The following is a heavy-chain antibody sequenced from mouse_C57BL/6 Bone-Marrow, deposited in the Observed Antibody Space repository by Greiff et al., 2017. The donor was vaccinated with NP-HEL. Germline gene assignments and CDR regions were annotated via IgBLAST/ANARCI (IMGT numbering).Heavy chain of an antibody. V-gene: IGHV6-6*01. D-gene: IGHD2-1*01. CDR1: GFTFSDAW. CDR3: TGGNYDYFDY. J-gene: IGHJ2*01. CDR2: IRNKANNHAS. Sequence: EVKLVESGGGLVQPGGSMKLSCAASGFTFSDAWMDWVRQSPEKGLEWVAEIRNKANNHASYYAESVKGRFTISRDESKSSVYLQMNSLRAEDTGIYYCTGGNYDYFDYWGQGTTLTVSS.